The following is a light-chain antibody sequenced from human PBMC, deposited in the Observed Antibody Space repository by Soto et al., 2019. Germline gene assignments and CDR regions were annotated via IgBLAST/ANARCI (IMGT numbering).Light chain of an antibody. CDR3: QQYKSWRT. J-gene: IGKJ1*01. Sequence: IVMTQSPATLSVSPGERTTLSCRAGQSIDSKLAWYQQRPGQAPRLLIYAAYTRATGIPARFSGSGSGTEFTLTISGLQSEDFGVYYCQQYKSWRTFGQGTKVDIK. CDR1: QSIDSK. V-gene: IGKV3-15*01. CDR2: AAY.